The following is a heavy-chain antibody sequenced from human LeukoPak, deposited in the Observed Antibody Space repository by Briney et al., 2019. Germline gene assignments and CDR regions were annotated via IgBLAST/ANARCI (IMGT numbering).Heavy chain of an antibody. V-gene: IGHV1-18*01. CDR1: GYTFTSYG. J-gene: IGHJ4*02. CDR3: ARDGEQQLGFDY. Sequence: ASVKVSCKASGYTFTSYGISWVRQAPGQGLEWMGWISAYNGKTNHAQNLQGRVTMTTDTSTSTAYMELRSQSSDDTAVYYCARDGEQQLGFDYWGQGTLVTVSS. CDR2: ISAYNGKT. D-gene: IGHD6-13*01.